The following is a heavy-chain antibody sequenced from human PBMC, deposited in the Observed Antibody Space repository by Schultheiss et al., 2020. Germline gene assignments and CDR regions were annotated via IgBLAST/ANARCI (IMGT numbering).Heavy chain of an antibody. Sequence: ASVKVSCKASGYTFNSYGISWVRQAPGQGLEWMGWISAYNGNTNYAQKLQGRVTMTTDTSTSTAYMELRSLRSDDTAVYYCARGMVYCSSTSCYYYYMDVWGRGTTVTVSS. CDR3: ARGMVYCSSTSCYYYYMDV. CDR1: GYTFNSYG. D-gene: IGHD2-2*01. J-gene: IGHJ6*03. V-gene: IGHV1-18*01. CDR2: ISAYNGNT.